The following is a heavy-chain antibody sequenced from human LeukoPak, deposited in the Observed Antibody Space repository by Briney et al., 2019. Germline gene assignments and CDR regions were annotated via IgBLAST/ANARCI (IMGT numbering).Heavy chain of an antibody. D-gene: IGHD5-24*01. CDR3: ARDSRDGYYYVGTDF. CDR2: INPSGGST. Sequence: ASVKVSCKASGYTFTSYYMHWVRQAPGQGLEWMGIINPSGGSTSYAQKFQGRVTMTRDTSTSTVYMELSSLRSEDTAVYYCARDSRDGYYYVGTDFWGQGTLVTVSS. J-gene: IGHJ4*02. V-gene: IGHV1-46*01. CDR1: GYTFTSYY.